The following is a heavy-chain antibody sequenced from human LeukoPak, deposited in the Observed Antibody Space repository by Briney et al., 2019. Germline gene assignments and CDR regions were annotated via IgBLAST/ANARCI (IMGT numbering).Heavy chain of an antibody. V-gene: IGHV3-7*01. J-gene: IGHJ4*02. CDR1: GFTFSSYW. D-gene: IGHD5-18*01. Sequence: GGSLRLSCATSGFTFSSYWMSWVRQAPGKGLEWVANIKKDGSEKYYVDSVKGRFTISRDNAKTSLYLQMNSLRAEDTAVYYCARDLSGVTGYTYGRGIDYWGQGTLVTVSS. CDR3: ARDLSGVTGYTYGRGIDY. CDR2: IKKDGSEK.